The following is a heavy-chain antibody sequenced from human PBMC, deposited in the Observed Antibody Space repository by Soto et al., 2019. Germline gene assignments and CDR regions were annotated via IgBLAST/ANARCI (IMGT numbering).Heavy chain of an antibody. CDR2: ISAYNGNT. D-gene: IGHD3-10*01. CDR1: GYTFTSNG. CDR3: ARDRGGDYGMDV. V-gene: IGHV1-18*01. J-gene: IGHJ6*02. Sequence: AAVKLSCKASGYTFTSNGISWVRPAPGQGLECMGWISAYNGNTNYAQKIQGRVTMTTXTXXSXXXMXLXXPRXDXPAVYYCARDRGGDYGMDVWGQGSTVTGSS.